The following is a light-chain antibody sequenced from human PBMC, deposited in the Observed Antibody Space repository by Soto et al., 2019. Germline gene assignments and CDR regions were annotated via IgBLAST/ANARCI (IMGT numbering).Light chain of an antibody. V-gene: IGKV3D-20*02. CDR1: QSVSGSY. J-gene: IGKJ4*01. CDR2: DAS. Sequence: EIVLQQSPGTLSLSPGERAPLSCRASQSVSGSYLAWYQQKPGQAPRLLIYDASNRATGIPARFSGSESGTDFTLTISSLEPEEFAVYYCKQRSSWPLTVGGGTKVDIK. CDR3: KQRSSWPLT.